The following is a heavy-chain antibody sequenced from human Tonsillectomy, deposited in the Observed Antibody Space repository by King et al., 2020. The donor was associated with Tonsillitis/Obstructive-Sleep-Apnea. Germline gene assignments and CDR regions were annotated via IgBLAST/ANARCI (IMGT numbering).Heavy chain of an antibody. J-gene: IGHJ4*02. CDR1: GFTFSSYE. CDR3: ARDLGVQLWADDY. V-gene: IGHV3-48*03. CDR2: ISSSGSTI. D-gene: IGHD5-18*01. Sequence: VQLVESGGGLVQPGGSLRLSCAASGFTFSSYEMNWVRQAPGKGLEWVSYISSSGSTIYHADSVKGRFTISRDNAKNSLYLQMNSLRAEDTAVYYCARDLGVQLWADDYWGQGTLVTVSS.